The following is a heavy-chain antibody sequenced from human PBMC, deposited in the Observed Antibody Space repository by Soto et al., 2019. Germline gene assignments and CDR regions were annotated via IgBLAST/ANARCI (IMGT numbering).Heavy chain of an antibody. CDR3: VRHVGETYFDY. CDR1: GFTFSDSA. Sequence: EVQLVESGGGLVQPGGSLKLSCAASGFTFSDSAIQWVRQASGKGLEWVGRIRSKANDYATAYAASVKGRFTISRDDSKNTAYLQMNSLKTEDTAVYYWVRHVGETYFDYWGQGTLVTVSS. V-gene: IGHV3-73*01. D-gene: IGHD2-21*01. J-gene: IGHJ4*02. CDR2: IRSKANDYAT.